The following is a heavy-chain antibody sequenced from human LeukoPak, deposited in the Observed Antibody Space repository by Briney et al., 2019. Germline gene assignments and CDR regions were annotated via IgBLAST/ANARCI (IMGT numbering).Heavy chain of an antibody. CDR2: IYYSGST. V-gene: IGHV4-59*01. J-gene: IGHJ6*03. CDR1: GGSISSYY. CDR3: ARENYYYYYMDV. Sequence: SETLSLTCTVSGGSISSYYWSWIRQPPGKGLEWIGYIYYSGSTNYNPSLKGRVTISVDTSKNQFSLQLSSVTAADTAVYYCARENYYYYYMDVWGKGTTVTVSS.